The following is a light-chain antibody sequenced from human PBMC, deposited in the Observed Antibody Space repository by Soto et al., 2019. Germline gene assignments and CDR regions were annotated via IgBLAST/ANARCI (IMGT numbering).Light chain of an antibody. CDR1: QSVSSSY. CDR2: GAS. CDR3: QQYEGT. Sequence: EIVLTQSPGTLSLSPGERATLSCRASQSVSSSYLAWYQQKPGQAPRLLIYGASSRATGIPDRFSGSGSGTDITLTISRLEPEDFAVYYCQQYEGTFGQGTKLEIK. J-gene: IGKJ2*01. V-gene: IGKV3-20*01.